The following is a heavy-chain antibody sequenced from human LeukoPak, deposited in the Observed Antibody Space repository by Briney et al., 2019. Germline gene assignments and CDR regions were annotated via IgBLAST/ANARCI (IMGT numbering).Heavy chain of an antibody. Sequence: GGSLRLSCAVSGFNFNDYYMAWIRQAPGKGLEWVSYISSRSRTIHYADSVKGRFTISRDNAKSSLYLQMNSLRVEDTAVYYCARDTWNSHYYFDHWGRGILVTVSS. J-gene: IGHJ4*02. CDR2: ISSRSRTI. V-gene: IGHV3-11*01. CDR1: GFNFNDYY. D-gene: IGHD2/OR15-2a*01. CDR3: ARDTWNSHYYFDH.